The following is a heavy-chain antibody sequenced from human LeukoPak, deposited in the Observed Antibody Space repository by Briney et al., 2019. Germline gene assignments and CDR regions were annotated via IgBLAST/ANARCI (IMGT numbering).Heavy chain of an antibody. CDR2: INHSGST. J-gene: IGHJ6*03. CDR1: GGSFSGYY. CDR3: ARLNQTVVAEQTAMWWYMDV. D-gene: IGHD2-2*01. V-gene: IGHV4-34*04. Sequence: SETLSLTCAVYGGSFSGYYWSWLRQPPGKGLEWMGEINHSGSTNNNPSLKSRGPISVDMSKTQFSLKVRSVTAADTAVCYCARLNQTVVAEQTAMWWYMDVWGKGTTVTVSS.